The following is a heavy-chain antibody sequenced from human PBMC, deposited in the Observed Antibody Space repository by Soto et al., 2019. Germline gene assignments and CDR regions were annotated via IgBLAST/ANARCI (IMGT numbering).Heavy chain of an antibody. Sequence: ASVKVSCKASGYTFTSYGISWVRQAPGQGLEWMGWISAYNGNTSYAQKLQGRVTMTTDTSTSTAYMELRSLRSDDTAVYYCARDLDCSSTSCYHESNIWFDPWGQGTLVTVSS. CDR3: ARDLDCSSTSCYHESNIWFDP. CDR2: ISAYNGNT. CDR1: GYTFTSYG. V-gene: IGHV1-18*01. J-gene: IGHJ5*02. D-gene: IGHD2-2*01.